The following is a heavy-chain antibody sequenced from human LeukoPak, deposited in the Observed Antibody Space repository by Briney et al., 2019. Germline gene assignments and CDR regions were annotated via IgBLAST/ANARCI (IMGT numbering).Heavy chain of an antibody. Sequence: PGGSLRLSCAASGFTFSSYSMNWVRQAPGKGLEWVSSISSSSSYIYYADSVKGRFTISRDNAKNSLYLQLDNLRGDDTAVYYCASTFPYCGDGTCALGGQGTLVTVSS. CDR2: ISSSSSYI. J-gene: IGHJ1*01. V-gene: IGHV3-21*01. CDR1: GFTFSSYS. CDR3: ASTFPYCGDGTCAL. D-gene: IGHD2-15*01.